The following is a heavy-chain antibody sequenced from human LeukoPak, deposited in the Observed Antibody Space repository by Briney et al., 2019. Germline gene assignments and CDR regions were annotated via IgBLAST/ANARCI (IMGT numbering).Heavy chain of an antibody. J-gene: IGHJ4*02. CDR2: IYYSGST. CDR1: GGSISSSSYY. Sequence: PSETLSLTCTVSGGSISSSSYYWGWIRQPPGKGLEWIGSIYYSGSTYYNPSLKSRVTISVDTSKNQFSLKLSSVTAADTAVYYCARWYSGSSTFDYWGQGTLVTVSS. V-gene: IGHV4-39*07. D-gene: IGHD1-26*01. CDR3: ARWYSGSSTFDY.